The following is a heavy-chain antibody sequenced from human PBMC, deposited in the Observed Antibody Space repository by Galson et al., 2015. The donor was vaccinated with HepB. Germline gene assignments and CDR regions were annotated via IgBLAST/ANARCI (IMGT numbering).Heavy chain of an antibody. V-gene: IGHV1-69*13. CDR2: IIPIFGTA. CDR1: GGTFSSYA. CDR3: ARDLGLSGYGFAGFDY. D-gene: IGHD5-12*01. Sequence: SVKVSCKASGGTFSSYAISWVRQAPGQGLEWMGGIIPIFGTANYAQKFQGRVTITADESTSTAYMELSSLRSEDTAVYYCARDLGLSGYGFAGFDYWGQGTLVTVSS. J-gene: IGHJ4*02.